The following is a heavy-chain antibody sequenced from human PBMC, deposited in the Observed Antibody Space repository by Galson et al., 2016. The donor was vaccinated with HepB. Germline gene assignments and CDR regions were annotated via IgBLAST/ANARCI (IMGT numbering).Heavy chain of an antibody. CDR3: ARGPDDYYDNSGLDD. CDR2: IWYDGSNK. Sequence: SLRLSCAASGFTFSSFGMHWVRQAPGKGLEWVSFIWYDGSNKYYADSVKGRFTISRDNSKKTLFLQMNSLRAEDTAVYYCARGPDDYYDNSGLDDWGHGTLVTVSS. CDR1: GFTFSSFG. V-gene: IGHV3-33*01. J-gene: IGHJ4*01. D-gene: IGHD3-22*01.